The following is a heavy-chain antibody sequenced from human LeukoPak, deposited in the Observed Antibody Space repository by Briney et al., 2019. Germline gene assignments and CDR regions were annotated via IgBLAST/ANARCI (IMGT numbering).Heavy chain of an antibody. CDR2: IYSGGST. Sequence: GGSLRLSCAASGFTVSSNYMSWVRQAPGKGLEWVSVIYSGGSTYYADSVKGRFTISRDNSKNTVYLQMDSLRAEDTAVYYCARGDGYNYRDYWGQGTLVTVSS. CDR1: GFTVSSNY. D-gene: IGHD5-24*01. CDR3: ARGDGYNYRDY. J-gene: IGHJ4*02. V-gene: IGHV3-53*01.